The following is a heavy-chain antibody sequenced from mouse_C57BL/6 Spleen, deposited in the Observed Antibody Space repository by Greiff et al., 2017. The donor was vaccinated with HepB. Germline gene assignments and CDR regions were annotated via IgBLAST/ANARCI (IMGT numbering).Heavy chain of an antibody. CDR2: INPNNGGT. CDR1: GYTFTDYN. D-gene: IGHD2-2*01. Sequence: VQLKESGPELVKPGASVKMSCKASGYTFTDYNMHWVKQSHGKSLEWIGYINPNNGGTSYNQKFKGKATLTVNKSSSTAYMELRSLTSEDSAVYYCASLWLRRVMDYWGQGTSVTVSS. V-gene: IGHV1-22*01. J-gene: IGHJ4*01. CDR3: ASLWLRRVMDY.